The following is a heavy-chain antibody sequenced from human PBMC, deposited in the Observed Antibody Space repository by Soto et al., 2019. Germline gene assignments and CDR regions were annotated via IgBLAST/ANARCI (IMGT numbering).Heavy chain of an antibody. J-gene: IGHJ4*02. D-gene: IGHD6-19*01. Sequence: ESGGGLVQPGGSLRLSCVASGFTFISSFMGWVRQAPGTGLEWVANINQDGGGTYYVDSVEGRFTITRDNAKDSLYLQMNSLRGEDTAVYYCARYFRGSGRYFFDYWGQGTLVTVSS. V-gene: IGHV3-7*03. CDR3: ARYFRGSGRYFFDY. CDR1: GFTFISSF. CDR2: INQDGGGT.